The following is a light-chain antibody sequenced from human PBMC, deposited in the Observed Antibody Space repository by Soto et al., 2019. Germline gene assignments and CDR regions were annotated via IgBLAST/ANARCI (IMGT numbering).Light chain of an antibody. CDR1: QGISNY. CDR3: QKYNSALT. J-gene: IGKJ4*01. CDR2: AAS. V-gene: IGKV1-27*01. Sequence: DIQMTQSPSSLSASVGDRVTITCRASQGISNYLAWYQQKPGKVPKLLIYAASTLQSGVPSRCSGSGSGTDFTLTISSLQPADVATYYCQKYNSALTFGGGTKVEIK.